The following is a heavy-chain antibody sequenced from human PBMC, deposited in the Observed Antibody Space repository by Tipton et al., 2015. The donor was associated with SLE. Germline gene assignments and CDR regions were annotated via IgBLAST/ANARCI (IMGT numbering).Heavy chain of an antibody. J-gene: IGHJ6*02. V-gene: IGHV4-31*03. CDR2: IYYGGST. Sequence: TLSLTCTVSSGSISGGGYFWSWIRQYPGKGLEWIGNIYYGGSTHFNASLKSRVTISLDTSENQFSLRLRSVTAADTAVYYCARDPGSAGYYYYGMDVWGQGTTVTVSS. CDR1: SGSISGGGYF. CDR3: ARDPGSAGYYYYGMDV.